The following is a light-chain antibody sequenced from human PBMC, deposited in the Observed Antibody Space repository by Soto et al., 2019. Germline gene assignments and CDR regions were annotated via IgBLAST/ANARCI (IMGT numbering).Light chain of an antibody. CDR2: DAS. Sequence: DIQMTQSQSRLCASEGDRVTLTGRARQTISGWLAWYQQRPGKAPNLLIFDASTWESGVPSRFSGSGSGTNFTLTISSLQSEDFATYYCLQYNGSYRTFGQGTKVDIK. V-gene: IGKV1-5*01. CDR3: LQYNGSYRT. J-gene: IGKJ1*01. CDR1: QTISGW.